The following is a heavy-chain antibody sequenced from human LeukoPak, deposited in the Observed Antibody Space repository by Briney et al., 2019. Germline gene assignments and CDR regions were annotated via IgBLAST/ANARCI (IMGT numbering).Heavy chain of an antibody. CDR1: GFTFSSYE. Sequence: GGTLRLTCAASGFTFSSYEMNWGWQAPGEGLEWVSFISSSSSTIYYADSVKGRLTRSRDNAKNSLYLQTNSLTAEDPAVYYCSRVYYYMDVWGKGTPVTVSS. CDR3: SRVYYYMDV. CDR2: ISSSSSTI. V-gene: IGHV3-48*03. J-gene: IGHJ6*03.